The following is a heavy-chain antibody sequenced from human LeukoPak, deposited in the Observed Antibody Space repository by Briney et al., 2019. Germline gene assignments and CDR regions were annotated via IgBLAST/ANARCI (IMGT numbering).Heavy chain of an antibody. J-gene: IGHJ4*02. CDR2: IIPILGIA. CDR1: GGTFSSYT. Sequence: VKVSCKASGGTFSSYTISWVRQAPGQGLEWMGRIIPILGIANYAQKFQGRVTITADKSTSTAYMELSSLRSEDTAVYYCARAAIGYGGNSGADYWGQGTVVTVSS. CDR3: ARAAIGYGGNSGADY. V-gene: IGHV1-69*02. D-gene: IGHD4-23*01.